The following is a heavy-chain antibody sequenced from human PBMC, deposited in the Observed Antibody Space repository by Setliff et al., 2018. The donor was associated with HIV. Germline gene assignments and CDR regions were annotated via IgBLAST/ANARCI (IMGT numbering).Heavy chain of an antibody. V-gene: IGHV1-18*01. J-gene: IGHJ6*03. Sequence: ASVKVSCKASGYTFTSYGISWVRQAPGQGLEWMGWISAHSGNTKYVQKFQGRVTMTTDTSTSTVYMELRSLRSDDTAVYYCARGSRSRVVVTVPYYYMDVWGKGTTVTVSS. D-gene: IGHD2-21*02. CDR1: GYTFTSYG. CDR2: ISAHSGNT. CDR3: ARGSRSRVVVTVPYYYMDV.